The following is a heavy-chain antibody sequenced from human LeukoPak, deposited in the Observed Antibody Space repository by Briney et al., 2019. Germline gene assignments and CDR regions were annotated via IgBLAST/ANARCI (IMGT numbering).Heavy chain of an antibody. Sequence: ASVKVSCTASGYTFTSYDINWVRQATGQGLEGMGWMNPNSGNTGYAQKFQGRVTMTRNTSISTAYMELSSLRSEDTAVYYCARGIYDFWSGYYWSGHAAFDVWGQGTMVTVSS. CDR3: ARGIYDFWSGYYWSGHAAFDV. CDR1: GYTFTSYD. V-gene: IGHV1-8*01. CDR2: MNPNSGNT. J-gene: IGHJ3*01. D-gene: IGHD3-3*01.